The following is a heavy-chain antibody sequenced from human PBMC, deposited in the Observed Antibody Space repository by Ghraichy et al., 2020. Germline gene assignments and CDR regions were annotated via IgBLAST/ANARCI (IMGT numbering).Heavy chain of an antibody. D-gene: IGHD2-15*01. Sequence: SETLSLTCTVSGYSISSGYYWGWIRQPPGKGLEWIGSIYHSGSTYYNPSLKSRVTISVDTSKNQFSLRLNSVTAADTAVYYCARDEGFTSGFQSRDYWGQGTLVTVSS. J-gene: IGHJ4*02. CDR1: GYSISSGYY. CDR3: ARDEGFTSGFQSRDY. V-gene: IGHV4-38-2*02. CDR2: IYHSGST.